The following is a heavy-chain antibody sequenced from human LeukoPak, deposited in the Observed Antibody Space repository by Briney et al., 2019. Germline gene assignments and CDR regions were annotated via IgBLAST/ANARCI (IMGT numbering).Heavy chain of an antibody. CDR1: GGTFSSYA. V-gene: IGHV1-69*04. CDR2: IIPILGIA. J-gene: IGHJ5*02. CDR3: ARDKSSSGFVP. D-gene: IGHD6-6*01. Sequence: SVKVSCKASGGTFSSYAISWVRQAPGQGLEWMGRIIPILGIANYAQKCQGRVTITADKSTSTAYMELSSLRSEDTAVYYCARDKSSSGFVPWGQGTLVTVSS.